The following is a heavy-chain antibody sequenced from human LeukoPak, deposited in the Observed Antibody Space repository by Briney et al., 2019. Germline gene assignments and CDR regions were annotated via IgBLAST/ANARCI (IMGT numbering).Heavy chain of an antibody. CDR2: ISYSGNT. D-gene: IGHD4-23*01. CDR3: ARVATVVTPGLDWFDP. J-gene: IGHJ5*02. CDR1: GGSISNYY. Sequence: PSETLSLTCTVSGGSISNYYWTWIRQPPGKGLEWIGFISYSGNTNYNPSLKSRVTISLDTSKNQFSLKLSSVTAADTAVYYCARVATVVTPGLDWFDPWGQGTLVTVSS. V-gene: IGHV4-59*01.